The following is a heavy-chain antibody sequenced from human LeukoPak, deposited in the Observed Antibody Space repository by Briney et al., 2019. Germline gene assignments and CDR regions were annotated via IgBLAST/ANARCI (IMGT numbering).Heavy chain of an antibody. CDR3: ARRPPTGAALAN. D-gene: IGHD1-14*01. V-gene: IGHV3-48*01. Sequence: GGCLRVSCAASGFTFSVYGRSWVRQAPGEGGGWISYISGRTSTINYAGSVKGRVTISRDNANGSLFLQTISLTVDDPAIYYCARRPPTGAALANSGHGPLVPVSS. CDR1: GFTFSVYG. CDR2: ISGRTSTI. J-gene: IGHJ4*01.